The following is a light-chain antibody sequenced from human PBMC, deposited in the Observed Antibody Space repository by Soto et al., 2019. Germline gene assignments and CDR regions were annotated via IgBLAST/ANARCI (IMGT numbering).Light chain of an antibody. CDR1: SSNIGADSD. J-gene: IGLJ2*01. Sequence: QSVLTQPPSVSGAPGQRVTISCTGSSSNIGADSDVHWYQQLPGAAPKLLIFGNTHRPSGVLDRFSGSKSGTSGSLAITGLQAEDEADYYCQSYDSSLSDVVFGGGTQLTVL. V-gene: IGLV1-40*01. CDR2: GNT. CDR3: QSYDSSLSDVV.